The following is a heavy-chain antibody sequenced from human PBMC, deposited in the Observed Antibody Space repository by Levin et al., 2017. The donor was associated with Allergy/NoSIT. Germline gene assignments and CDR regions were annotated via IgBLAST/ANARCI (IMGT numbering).Heavy chain of an antibody. CDR3: ARVLSNDAFDI. J-gene: IGHJ3*02. CDR1: GFTFSTYR. V-gene: IGHV3-48*02. CDR2: ISVSSSTI. Sequence: PGGSLRLSCAASGFTFSTYRMNWVRQAPGKGLEWVSSISVSSSTIYYAGSVKGRFTVSRDNAKRSLYLQVNSLRDEDTAVYFCARVLSNDAFDIWGQGTMVTVSS.